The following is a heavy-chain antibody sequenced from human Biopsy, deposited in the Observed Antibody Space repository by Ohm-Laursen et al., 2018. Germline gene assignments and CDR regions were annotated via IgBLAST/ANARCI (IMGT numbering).Heavy chain of an antibody. CDR1: GFTVNDHA. Sequence: SLRLSCTASGFTVNDHAMHWVRQPPGKGLEWVSGISWDSGRIGYADSVKGRFTVSRDNAKKSLYLEMNSLRPEDTAFYYCTKVLIPAGTDVWGQGTTVTVSS. V-gene: IGHV3-9*01. J-gene: IGHJ6*02. D-gene: IGHD3-9*01. CDR3: TKVLIPAGTDV. CDR2: ISWDSGRI.